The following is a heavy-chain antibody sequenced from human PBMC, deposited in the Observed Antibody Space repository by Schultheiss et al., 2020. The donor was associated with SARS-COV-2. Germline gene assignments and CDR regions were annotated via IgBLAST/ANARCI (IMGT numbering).Heavy chain of an antibody. Sequence: SETLSLTCTVSGGSFSGYYWSWIRQPPGKGLEWIGYIYYSGSTNYNPSLKSRVTISVDTSKNQFSLKLSSVTAADTAVYYCAGSYGSGSSDAFDIWGQGTMVTVSS. V-gene: IGHV4-59*01. CDR1: GGSFSGYY. D-gene: IGHD3-10*01. J-gene: IGHJ3*02. CDR2: IYYSGST. CDR3: AGSYGSGSSDAFDI.